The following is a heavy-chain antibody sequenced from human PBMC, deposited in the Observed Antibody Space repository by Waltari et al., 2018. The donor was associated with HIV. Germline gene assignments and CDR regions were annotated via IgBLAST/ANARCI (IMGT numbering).Heavy chain of an antibody. CDR3: AKDYFVVVTAAGPFDP. J-gene: IGHJ5*02. D-gene: IGHD2-21*02. V-gene: IGHV3-30*18. CDR2: ISYDGSNK. Sequence: VKLVESGGGVVEPGRSLRFAGAAAGLCFSSNSLPWVRQAPGKGLEWVAVISYDGSNKYYADSVKGRFTISRDNSKNTLYLQMNSLRAEDTAVYYCAKDYFVVVTAAGPFDPWGQGTLVTVSS. CDR1: GLCFSSNS.